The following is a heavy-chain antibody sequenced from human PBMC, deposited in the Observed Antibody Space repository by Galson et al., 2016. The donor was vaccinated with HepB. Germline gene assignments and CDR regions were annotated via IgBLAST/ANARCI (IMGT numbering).Heavy chain of an antibody. Sequence: SVKVSCKASGYTFTNYDINWVRQAPGQGLEWMGWMNPNSGNTDYAQKFQGRVTMTRNTSKNTAYMELSSLRAEDTAVYYCVRDGSSGWHFDNWGQGTLITVSS. CDR1: GYTFTNYD. V-gene: IGHV1-8*01. CDR2: MNPNSGNT. J-gene: IGHJ4*02. D-gene: IGHD6-19*01. CDR3: VRDGSSGWHFDN.